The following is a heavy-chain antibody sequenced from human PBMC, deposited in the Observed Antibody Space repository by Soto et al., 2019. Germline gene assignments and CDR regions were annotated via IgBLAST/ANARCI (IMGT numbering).Heavy chain of an antibody. Sequence: ASVKVSCKASGYTFTSYGISWVRQAPGQGLEWMGWISAYNGNTNYAQKLQGRVTMTTDTSTSTAYMELRSLRSDDTAVYYCARDSFVDTAMDYYYYGMDVWGQGTTVTVS. V-gene: IGHV1-18*01. CDR1: GYTFTSYG. CDR2: ISAYNGNT. J-gene: IGHJ6*02. CDR3: ARDSFVDTAMDYYYYGMDV. D-gene: IGHD5-18*01.